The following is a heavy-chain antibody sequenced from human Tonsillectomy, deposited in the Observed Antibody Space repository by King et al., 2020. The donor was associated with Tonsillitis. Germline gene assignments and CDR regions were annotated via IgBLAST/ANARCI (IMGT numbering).Heavy chain of an antibody. CDR3: AKIGTAYGAFDL. J-gene: IGHJ3*01. CDR1: GYTFTGYH. CDR2: ISPNSGGT. V-gene: IGHV1-2*02. D-gene: IGHD3-10*01. Sequence: QLVQSGAEVKKPGASVKVSCKASGYTFTGYHMHWVRQARGQGLEWMGWISPNSGGTNYAQMFQGRVTMTRDTSITTAYMELSGLRSDDTAVYYCAKIGTAYGAFDLWGQGTMVTVSS.